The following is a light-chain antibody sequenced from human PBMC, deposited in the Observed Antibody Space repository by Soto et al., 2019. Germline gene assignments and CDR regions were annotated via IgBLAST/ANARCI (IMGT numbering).Light chain of an antibody. Sequence: SYELTQPPSVSVSPGQTASITCSGAKLGDKYACWYQQKPGQSPVLVIYQDSKRPSGILERFSGSNSGNTATLTISGTQAMDEADYYCQAWDSSTGVFGTGTKLTVL. CDR1: KLGDKY. CDR3: QAWDSSTGV. V-gene: IGLV3-1*01. J-gene: IGLJ1*01. CDR2: QDS.